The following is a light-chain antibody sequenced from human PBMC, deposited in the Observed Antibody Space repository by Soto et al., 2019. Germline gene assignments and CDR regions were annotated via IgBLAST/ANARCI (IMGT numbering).Light chain of an antibody. CDR1: SNDIGASDF. V-gene: IGLV2-14*01. CDR2: EAT. CDR3: ISYKTDDTFL. J-gene: IGLJ1*01. Sequence: QSVLTQPPFVSGSRGLPIIVSCAGNSNDIGASDFVSWYQHLPGRAPRGILLEATNRPSGVSNRFSGSKSGITASLTISGLQADDEAEYFCISYKTDDTFLFGTGTKVTVL.